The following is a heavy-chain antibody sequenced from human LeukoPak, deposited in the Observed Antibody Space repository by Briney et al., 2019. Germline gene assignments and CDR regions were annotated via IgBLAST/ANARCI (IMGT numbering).Heavy chain of an antibody. D-gene: IGHD5-18*01. CDR3: ATYRQVLLPFES. CDR2: IKKDGSEK. J-gene: IGHJ4*02. Sequence: GGSLRLSCAASEFTFSNYWMSWVRQAPGKGLEWVANIKKDGSEKYYVDSVKGRFSISKDNAKNSVYLQMNSLRAEDTAIYYCATYRQVLLPFESWGQGTLVTVSS. CDR1: EFTFSNYW. V-gene: IGHV3-7*03.